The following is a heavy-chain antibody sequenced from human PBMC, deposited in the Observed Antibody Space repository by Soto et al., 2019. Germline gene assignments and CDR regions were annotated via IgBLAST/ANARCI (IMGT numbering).Heavy chain of an antibody. CDR3: ARDPPGIAASGAGG. Sequence: EVQLLESGGGLVQPGGSLRLSCAASGFTVSNNYMRWVRQAPGKGLEWVSLIYSGGNTHYADSVKGRFTISRDDSKNTLYLQMNSLRVEDTAVYYCARDPPGIAASGAGGWGQGTLVTVSS. V-gene: IGHV3-66*01. J-gene: IGHJ4*02. CDR2: IYSGGNT. D-gene: IGHD6-13*01. CDR1: GFTVSNNY.